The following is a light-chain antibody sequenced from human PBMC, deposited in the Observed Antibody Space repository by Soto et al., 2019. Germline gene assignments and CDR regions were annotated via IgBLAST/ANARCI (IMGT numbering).Light chain of an antibody. V-gene: IGKV3-15*01. J-gene: IGKJ4*01. Sequence: EIVMTQSPATLSVSPGERATLSCRASQSVSSNLAWYQQKPGQAPRLLIYGASTRANGIPARFSGSGSGTEFTLTISRLQSEDFAAYYCQQYNNWPLTFGGGTKVEIK. CDR1: QSVSSN. CDR3: QQYNNWPLT. CDR2: GAS.